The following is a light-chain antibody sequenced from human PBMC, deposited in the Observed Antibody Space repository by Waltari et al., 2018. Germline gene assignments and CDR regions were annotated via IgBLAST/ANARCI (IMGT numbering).Light chain of an antibody. CDR2: DVS. CDR3: GSFAGNNFYDVV. CDR1: SSDVGGYIW. J-gene: IGLJ2*01. Sequence: QSALTQPHSASGSPGQSLHISCTGTSSDVGGYIWVAWSQQPPGKAPKLLIYDVSYRPSGVPDRFSGAKSGDTASLTVSGLQAEDEADYYCGSFAGNNFYDVVFGGGTKLTVL. V-gene: IGLV2-8*01.